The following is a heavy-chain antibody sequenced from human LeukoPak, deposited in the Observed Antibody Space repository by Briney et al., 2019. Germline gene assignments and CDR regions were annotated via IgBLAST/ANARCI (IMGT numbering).Heavy chain of an antibody. D-gene: IGHD2-8*01. Sequence: GGTLRLSCAASGFTFSSFGMTWVRQAPGKGLEWVSTITGSGGITYYADSVKGRFTISRDNSKNTLYLQMNSLRAEDTAVYYCAKWARYCTNGVCYYFDYWGQGTLVTVSS. CDR3: AKWARYCTNGVCYYFDY. CDR2: ITGSGGIT. J-gene: IGHJ4*02. V-gene: IGHV3-23*01. CDR1: GFTFSSFG.